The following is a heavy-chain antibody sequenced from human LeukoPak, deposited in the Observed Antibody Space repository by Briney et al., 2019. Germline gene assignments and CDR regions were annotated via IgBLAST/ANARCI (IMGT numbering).Heavy chain of an antibody. Sequence: ASVKVSCKASGYTFTSYYMHWVRQAPGQGLEWMGIINPSGGSTSYAQKFQERVTITRDMSTSTAYMELSSLRSEDTAVYYCAAGSGSYGSEFDYWGQGTLVTVSS. CDR3: AAGSGSYGSEFDY. D-gene: IGHD1-26*01. CDR2: INPSGGST. CDR1: GYTFTSYY. V-gene: IGHV1-46*01. J-gene: IGHJ4*02.